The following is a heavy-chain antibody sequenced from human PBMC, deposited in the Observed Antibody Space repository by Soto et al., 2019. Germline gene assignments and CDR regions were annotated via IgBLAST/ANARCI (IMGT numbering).Heavy chain of an antibody. Sequence: GGSLRLSCAASAFTFSEYYMSCIRQAPGKGLEWVSYISSSGSTIYYADSVKGRFTISRDNAKNSLYLQMNSLRAEDTAVYYCSRHFCGGDCYYYSYYGMDVWGEGTTVTV. V-gene: IGHV3-11*01. J-gene: IGHJ6*01. CDR1: AFTFSEYY. CDR2: ISSSGSTI. CDR3: SRHFCGGDCYYYSYYGMDV. D-gene: IGHD2-21*02.